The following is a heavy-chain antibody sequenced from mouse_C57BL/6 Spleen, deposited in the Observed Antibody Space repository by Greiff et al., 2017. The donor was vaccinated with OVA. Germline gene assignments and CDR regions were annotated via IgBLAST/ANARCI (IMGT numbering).Heavy chain of an antibody. CDR3: ARLGFDY. J-gene: IGHJ2*01. CDR1: GYAFSSSW. CDR2: IYPGDGDT. V-gene: IGHV1-82*01. Sequence: VQLQESGPELVKPGASVKISCKASGYAFSSSWMNWVKQRPGKGLEWIGRIYPGDGDTNYNGKFKGKATLTADKSSSTAYMQLSSLTSEDSAVYFCARLGFDYWGQGTTRTVSS. D-gene: IGHD4-1*01.